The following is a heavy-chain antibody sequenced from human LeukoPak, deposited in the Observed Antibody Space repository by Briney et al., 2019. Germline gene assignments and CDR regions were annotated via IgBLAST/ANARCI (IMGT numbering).Heavy chain of an antibody. CDR1: GNSFTNNW. D-gene: IGHD2-2*01. CDR2: INPDDSDT. CDR3: AKRRLYETSPWDPDL. Sequence: PGESLKIPCKGSGNSFTNNWIAWVRQMPGKGLEWMGIINPDDSDTQYSAPFQGQVTISADRSTSTAYLHWSSLKAPDTAIYYCAKRRLYETSPWDPDLWGQGTLVTVSS. V-gene: IGHV5-51*01. J-gene: IGHJ5*02.